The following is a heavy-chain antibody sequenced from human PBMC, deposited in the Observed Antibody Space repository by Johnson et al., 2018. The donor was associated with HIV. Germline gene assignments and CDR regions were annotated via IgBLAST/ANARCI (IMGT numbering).Heavy chain of an antibody. CDR2: IKPDGSEK. V-gene: IGHV3-7*01. J-gene: IGHJ3*02. D-gene: IGHD6-25*01. Sequence: VQLVESGGGVVQPGRSLRLSCAASGFTFSSYWMSWVRQAPGKGLEWVANIKPDGSEKYYADSVKGRFTISRDNSKNTLYLQMRSLRAEDTAVYYCAKRGDSSGDAFDIWGQGTMVTVSS. CDR3: AKRGDSSGDAFDI. CDR1: GFTFSSYW.